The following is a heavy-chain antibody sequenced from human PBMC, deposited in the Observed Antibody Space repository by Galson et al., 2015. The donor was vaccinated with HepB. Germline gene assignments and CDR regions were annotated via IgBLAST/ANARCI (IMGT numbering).Heavy chain of an antibody. J-gene: IGHJ6*02. V-gene: IGHV3-30*18. CDR1: GFTFSSYG. CDR2: ISYDGSNK. CDR3: AKDLSLRVVTAPYPQNYYYGMDV. Sequence: SLRLSCAASGFTFSSYGMHWVRQAPGKGLEWVAVISYDGSNKYYADSVKGRFTISRDNSKNTLYLQMNSLRAEDTAVYYCAKDLSLRVVTAPYPQNYYYGMDVWGQGTTVTVSS. D-gene: IGHD2-21*02.